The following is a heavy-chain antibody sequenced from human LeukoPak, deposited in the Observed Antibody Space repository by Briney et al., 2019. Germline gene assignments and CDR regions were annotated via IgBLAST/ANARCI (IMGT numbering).Heavy chain of an antibody. V-gene: IGHV3-48*03. J-gene: IGHJ5*02. CDR3: ARGQQGGLATSRNSLDP. CDR2: ISSSGSTI. D-gene: IGHD6-13*01. Sequence: PGGSLRLSCVASGFSFSSYDMNWVRQSPGKGLEWVSYISSSGSTIYYADSVKGRFTISRDNAKNSPYLQMNTLSAEDTAVYYCARGQQGGLATSRNSLDPWGQGTLVTVSS. CDR1: GFSFSSYD.